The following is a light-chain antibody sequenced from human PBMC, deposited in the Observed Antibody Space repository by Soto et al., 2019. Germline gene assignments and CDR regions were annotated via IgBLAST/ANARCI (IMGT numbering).Light chain of an antibody. CDR2: STN. J-gene: IGLJ2*01. V-gene: IGLV8-61*01. Sequence: QTGVTQEQSFSVSPGWTVTLTCGLTSGSVSTTYYPSWYPQTPGQAPRTLIYSTNIRSSGVPDRFSGSILGNKAALTITGAQADDDSDYHCMLYMGGVLVVFGGGTKLTV. CDR3: MLYMGGVLVV. CDR1: SGSVSTTYY.